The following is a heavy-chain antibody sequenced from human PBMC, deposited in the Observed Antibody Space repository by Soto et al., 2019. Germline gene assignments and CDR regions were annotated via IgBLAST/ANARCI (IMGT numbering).Heavy chain of an antibody. CDR2: ISPKSGGT. CDR3: ARKTGYISDWYYFDL. J-gene: IGHJ4*02. Sequence: XSVKVSCKASGYRFIDYYLHWVRQAPGQGFEWMGRISPKSGGTNYAQKFEGRVTMTWDTSLNTAYMELSSLISDDTAVYYCARKTGYISDWYYFDLWGQGTLVTVSS. D-gene: IGHD3-9*01. CDR1: GYRFIDYY. V-gene: IGHV1-2*02.